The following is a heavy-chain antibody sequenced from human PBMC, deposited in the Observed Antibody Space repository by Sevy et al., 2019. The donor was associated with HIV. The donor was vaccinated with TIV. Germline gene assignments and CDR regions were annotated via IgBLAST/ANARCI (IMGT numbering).Heavy chain of an antibody. Sequence: GGSLRLSCAASGFTFSNYAMSWVRQAPGKGLEWVSSIRISGGNTYYADSVKGRFTISRDNSKNTVYLQMNSLRAEDTAVYYCAKEWTQLSDWYGELDYWGQGSLVTVSS. D-gene: IGHD6-19*01. CDR1: GFTFSNYA. CDR2: IRISGGNT. V-gene: IGHV3-23*01. J-gene: IGHJ4*02. CDR3: AKEWTQLSDWYGELDY.